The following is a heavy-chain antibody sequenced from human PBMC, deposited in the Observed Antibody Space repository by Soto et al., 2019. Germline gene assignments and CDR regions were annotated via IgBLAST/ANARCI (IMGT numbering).Heavy chain of an antibody. Sequence: ASVKVSCTASGYSFTSLDINWVRQTAGQGLEWMGWMQPSTGRTGYAQKFQGRVTMTREPSINTAYMELTTLTSDDTAFYYCARGVSAGVDYWGQGTLVTVSS. CDR1: GYSFTSLD. CDR2: MQPSTGRT. CDR3: ARGVSAGVDY. V-gene: IGHV1-8*01. J-gene: IGHJ4*02. D-gene: IGHD1-26*01.